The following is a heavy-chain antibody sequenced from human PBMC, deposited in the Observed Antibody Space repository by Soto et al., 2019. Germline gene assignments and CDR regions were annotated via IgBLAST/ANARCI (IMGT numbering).Heavy chain of an antibody. CDR2: ISAYNGNT. D-gene: IGHD2-15*01. CDR1: GYTFTSYG. V-gene: IGHV1-18*01. J-gene: IGHJ4*02. Sequence: QVQLVQSGAEVKKPGASVKVSCKASGYTFTSYGISWVRQAPGQGLGWMGWISAYNGNTNYAQKFQGIVTMTPDTATSTAYMELRSLTSDATAVYCCAREWAVVGTSDYWGEGTLV. CDR3: AREWAVVGTSDY.